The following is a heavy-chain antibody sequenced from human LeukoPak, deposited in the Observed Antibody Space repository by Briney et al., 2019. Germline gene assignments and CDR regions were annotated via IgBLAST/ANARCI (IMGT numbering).Heavy chain of an antibody. D-gene: IGHD6-13*01. J-gene: IGHJ4*02. CDR1: GGSISSGGHY. CDR2: IFYSGRL. V-gene: IGHV4-31*03. Sequence: KPSETLSLTCTVSGGSISSGGHYWGWIRQAPGKGLEWIVYIFYSGRLDYNPSLNSRVTILIVTSKKQFSLRLTSVTAADTAVYYCATVVLAAAYVDYWGQGTLVTVSS. CDR3: ATVVLAAAYVDY.